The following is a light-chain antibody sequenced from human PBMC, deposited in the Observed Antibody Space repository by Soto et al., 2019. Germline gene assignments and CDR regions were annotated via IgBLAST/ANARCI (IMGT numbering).Light chain of an antibody. V-gene: IGLV2-14*01. CDR1: SSDVGSYDH. CDR2: AVS. J-gene: IGLJ1*01. CDR3: ISCTGSSTAYI. Sequence: QSALTQPDSVSGSPGQSITISYSGTSSDVGSYDHVAWYQQFPGKTPKLMIYAVSNRPSGVSNLFSGSKSGKTASLTISGLQAEDGADYYSISCTGSSTAYIFRAGTMLSV.